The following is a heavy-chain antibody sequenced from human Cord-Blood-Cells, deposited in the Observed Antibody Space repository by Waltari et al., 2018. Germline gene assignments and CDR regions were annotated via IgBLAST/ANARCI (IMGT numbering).Heavy chain of an antibody. J-gene: IGHJ4*02. D-gene: IGHD4-17*01. CDR3: ARADDYGDHFDY. V-gene: IGHV1-2*04. CDR1: GYTFTGYY. CDR2: INPNSGGT. Sequence: QVQLVQSGAAVKKPGASVKVSCKASGYTFTGYYMHWVRQAPGQGLEWMGWINPNSGGTNNAQKFQGWVTMTSDTSISTAYMERSRLRADDAAVYYCARADDYGDHFDYWGQGTLVTVSS.